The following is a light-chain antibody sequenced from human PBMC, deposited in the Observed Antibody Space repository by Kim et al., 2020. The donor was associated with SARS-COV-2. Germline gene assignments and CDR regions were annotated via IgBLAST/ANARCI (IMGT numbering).Light chain of an antibody. CDR2: DVT. CDR3: TSYTTLNTYV. J-gene: IGLJ1*01. CDR1: RSDVGGHNF. V-gene: IGLV2-14*03. Sequence: QSALTQPPSVSGSPGQSITISCTGTRSDVGGHNFVSWYQHRPDKAPKLIIYDVTERPSGVSDRFSGSKSDNTASLTISGLQAEDEADYYCTSYTTLNTYVFGTGTKVIVL.